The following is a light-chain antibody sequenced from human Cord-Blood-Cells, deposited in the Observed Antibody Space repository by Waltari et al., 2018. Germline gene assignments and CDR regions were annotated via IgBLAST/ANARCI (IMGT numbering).Light chain of an antibody. CDR2: DAS. V-gene: IGKV3-11*01. CDR3: QQRSNWLWT. Sequence: IVLTQSPATLSSSPGERATLACTAIQTVSSYLAWYQQKPGQAPRLLIYDASNRATGIPARFSGSGSGTDFTLTISSLEPEDFAVYYCQQRSNWLWTFGQGTKVEIK. J-gene: IGKJ1*01. CDR1: QTVSSY.